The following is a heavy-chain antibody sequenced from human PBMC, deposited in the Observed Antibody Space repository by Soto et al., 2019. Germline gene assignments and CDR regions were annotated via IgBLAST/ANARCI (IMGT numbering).Heavy chain of an antibody. V-gene: IGHV4-59*08. Sequence: SETLCLTCTVSGGSISSYYWSWIRQPPGKGLEWIGYIYYSGSTNYNPSLKSRVTISVDTSKNQFSLKLSSVTAADTAVYYCARRHERGYSYGGPFDYWGQGTLVTVSS. D-gene: IGHD5-18*01. CDR1: GGSISSYY. CDR3: ARRHERGYSYGGPFDY. J-gene: IGHJ4*02. CDR2: IYYSGST.